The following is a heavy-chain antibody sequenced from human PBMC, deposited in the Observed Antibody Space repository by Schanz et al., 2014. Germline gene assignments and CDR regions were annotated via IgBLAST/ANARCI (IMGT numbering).Heavy chain of an antibody. V-gene: IGHV1-46*03. Sequence: QVQLVQSGAEVKKPGVSVKVSCKASGYTFTTYYIHWVRQAPGQGLEWMGKINPSGGSTSYAQKFQGRVTMTRDTSTSTVYMELSSLRSEDTAVYYCARDGEAAAGCDYWGQGTLXTVSS. CDR2: INPSGGST. CDR3: ARDGEAAAGCDY. J-gene: IGHJ4*02. D-gene: IGHD6-13*01. CDR1: GYTFTTYY.